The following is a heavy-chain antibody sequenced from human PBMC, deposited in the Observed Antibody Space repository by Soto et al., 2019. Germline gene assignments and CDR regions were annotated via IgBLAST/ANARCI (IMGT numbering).Heavy chain of an antibody. J-gene: IGHJ3*02. CDR1: GGSISSYY. V-gene: IGHV4-59*08. Sequence: PSETLSLTCTVSGGSISSYYWSWIRQPPGKGLEWIGYIYYSGSTNYNPSLKSRVTISVDTSKNQFSLKLSSVTAADTAVYYCARQFGYYYDSSGYRDAFDIWGQGTMVTVSS. CDR3: ARQFGYYYDSSGYRDAFDI. CDR2: IYYSGST. D-gene: IGHD3-22*01.